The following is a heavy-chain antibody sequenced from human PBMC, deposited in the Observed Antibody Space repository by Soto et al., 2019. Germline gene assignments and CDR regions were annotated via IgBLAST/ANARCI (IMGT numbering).Heavy chain of an antibody. CDR1: GFTFSSYW. CDR3: ARDYEAGDIVVVPAAMEAEEGAFDY. J-gene: IGHJ4*02. Sequence: EVQLVESGGGLVQPGGSLRLSCAASGFTFSSYWMSWVRQAPGKGLEWVANIKQDGSEKYYVDSVKGRFTISRDNAKNSLYLQMNSLRAEDTAVYYCARDYEAGDIVVVPAAMEAEEGAFDYWGQGTLVTVSS. V-gene: IGHV3-7*03. D-gene: IGHD2-2*01. CDR2: IKQDGSEK.